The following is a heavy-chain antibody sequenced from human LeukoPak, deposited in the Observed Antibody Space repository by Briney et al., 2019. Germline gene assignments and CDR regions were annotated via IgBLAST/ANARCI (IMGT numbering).Heavy chain of an antibody. V-gene: IGHV1-18*01. CDR3: ARDSIDGSGTYYNDSPDY. D-gene: IGHD3-10*01. CDR2: ISAYNGNT. CDR1: GSTFSSYG. J-gene: IGHJ4*02. Sequence: GASVKVSCKASGSTFSSYGISWVRQAPGQGLEWMGWISAYNGNTDYGKNLRGRLIMTTETSTSTAYMELRSLRSDDTAVYYCARDSIDGSGTYYNDSPDYWGQGTLVTVSS.